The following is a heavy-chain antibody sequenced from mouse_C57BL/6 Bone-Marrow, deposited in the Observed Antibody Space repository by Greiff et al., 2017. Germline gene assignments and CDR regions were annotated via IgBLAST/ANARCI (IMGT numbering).Heavy chain of an antibody. CDR2: IHPNSGST. Sequence: VQLQQPGAELVKPGASVKLSCKASGYTFTSYWMHWVKQRPGQGLEWIGMIHPNSGSTNYNEKFKSKATLTVDKSSSTAYMQLSSLTSEDSAVYYCATYDYDPWYFDVWGTETTVTVSS. V-gene: IGHV1-64*01. D-gene: IGHD2-4*01. J-gene: IGHJ1*03. CDR3: ATYDYDPWYFDV. CDR1: GYTFTSYW.